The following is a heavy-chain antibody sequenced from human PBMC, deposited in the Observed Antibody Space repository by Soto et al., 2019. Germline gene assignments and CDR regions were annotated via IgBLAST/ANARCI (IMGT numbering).Heavy chain of an antibody. J-gene: IGHJ6*02. D-gene: IGHD2-2*01. CDR3: AKVPAIVLVPAAMNYYYGMDV. V-gene: IGHV3-53*05. Sequence: PGGSLRLSCAASGFTVSSNYMSWVRQAPGKGLEWVSVIYSGGSTYYADSVKGRFTISRDNSKNTLYLQMNSLRAEDTAVYYCAKVPAIVLVPAAMNYYYGMDVWGQGTTVTVSS. CDR2: IYSGGST. CDR1: GFTVSSNY.